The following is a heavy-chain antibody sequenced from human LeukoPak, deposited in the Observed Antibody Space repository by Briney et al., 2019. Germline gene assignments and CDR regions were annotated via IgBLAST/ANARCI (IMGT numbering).Heavy chain of an antibody. CDR1: EFTFSSYH. CDR3: ARDWCGGGSCYYFDH. V-gene: IGHV3-33*08. J-gene: IGHJ4*02. CDR2: IWYDGSGK. Sequence: PGGSLGPSCAASEFTFSSYHMNWVRQAPGKGLEWVALIWYDGSGKYYADSVKGRFTISRDNSKNTLYLQMNSLRAEDTAVYYCARDWCGGGSCYYFDHWGQGTLVTVSS. D-gene: IGHD2-15*01.